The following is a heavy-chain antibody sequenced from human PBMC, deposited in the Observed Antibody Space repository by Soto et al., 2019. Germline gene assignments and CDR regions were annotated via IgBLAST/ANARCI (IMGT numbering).Heavy chain of an antibody. Sequence: GETLRLSCAASGFTYSSYDMHWVRQATGKGLEWVSTIGTAGDTYYPGSVKGRFTISRENAKSSLYLQMNSLRAGDTAVYYCARGGRSGSYRYGMDVWGQGTTVTVSS. CDR2: IGTAGDT. CDR3: ARGGRSGSYRYGMDV. V-gene: IGHV3-13*01. J-gene: IGHJ6*02. CDR1: GFTYSSYD. D-gene: IGHD3-10*01.